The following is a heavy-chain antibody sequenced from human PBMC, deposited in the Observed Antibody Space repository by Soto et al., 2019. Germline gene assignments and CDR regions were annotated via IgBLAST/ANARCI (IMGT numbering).Heavy chain of an antibody. CDR3: ARVIGGLYYFDY. Sequence: ASVKVSCKASGYTFTSYAMHWVRQAPGQRLEWVGWINAGNGNTKYSQKFQGRVTITRDTSASTAYMELSSLRSEDTAVYYCARVIGGLYYFDYWGQGTLVTVSS. CDR1: GYTFTSYA. V-gene: IGHV1-3*01. J-gene: IGHJ4*02. CDR2: INAGNGNT. D-gene: IGHD3-16*01.